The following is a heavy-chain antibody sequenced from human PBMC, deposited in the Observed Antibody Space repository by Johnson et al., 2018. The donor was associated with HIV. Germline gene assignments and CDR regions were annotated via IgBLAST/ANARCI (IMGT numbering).Heavy chain of an antibody. J-gene: IGHJ3*02. CDR3: ARDVVSDGNYPPDAFDI. V-gene: IGHV3-33*08. CDR2: IRSDGINK. Sequence: QVQLVESGGGVVQPGRSLRLSCAASGFTFSTYAMHWVRQDPGKGREWVAVIRSDGINKYYAASVKGRFTVPRDNSKNTLYLHMSNLRDDDTAVYYCARDVVSDGNYPPDAFDIWGQGTMVTVSS. CDR1: GFTFSTYA. D-gene: IGHD1-7*01.